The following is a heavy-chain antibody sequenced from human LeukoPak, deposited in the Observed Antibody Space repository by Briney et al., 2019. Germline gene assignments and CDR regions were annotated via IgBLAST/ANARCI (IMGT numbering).Heavy chain of an antibody. CDR2: IYYSGST. Sequence: SETLSLTCTVSGGSISSYYWSWIRQPPGKGLEWIGYIYYSGSTNYNPSLKSRVTISVDTSKNQFSLKLSSVTAADTAVYYCARDLPYYYGSGSRYFDYWGQGTLVTVSS. CDR3: ARDLPYYYGSGSRYFDY. CDR1: GGSISSYY. J-gene: IGHJ4*02. V-gene: IGHV4-59*01. D-gene: IGHD3-10*01.